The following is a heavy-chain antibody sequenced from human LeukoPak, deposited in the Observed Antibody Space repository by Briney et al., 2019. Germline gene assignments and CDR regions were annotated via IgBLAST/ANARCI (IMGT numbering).Heavy chain of an antibody. D-gene: IGHD1-26*01. CDR3: TTRGGSFSIFDY. CDR2: IKSKTDGGTT. V-gene: IGHV3-15*01. CDR1: GFTVSSNY. Sequence: GGSLRLSCAASGFTVSSNYMSWVRQAPGKGLEWVGRIKSKTDGGTTDYAAPVKGRFTISRDDSKNTLYLQMNSLKTEDAAVYYCTTRGGSFSIFDYWGQGTLVTVSS. J-gene: IGHJ4*02.